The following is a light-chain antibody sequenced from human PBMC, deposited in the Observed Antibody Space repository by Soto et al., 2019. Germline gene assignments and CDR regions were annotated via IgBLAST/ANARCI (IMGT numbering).Light chain of an antibody. V-gene: IGKV1-39*01. Sequence: DIQMTQSPSSLSASVGDRVTITCRASQSIRSYLNWYQQKPGKAPKLLIYAASSLQSGVPSRFSGSGSGTDFTLTISCLQPEDFATYYCEQSYSTLFTFGPGTKVH. J-gene: IGKJ3*01. CDR2: AAS. CDR1: QSIRSY. CDR3: EQSYSTLFT.